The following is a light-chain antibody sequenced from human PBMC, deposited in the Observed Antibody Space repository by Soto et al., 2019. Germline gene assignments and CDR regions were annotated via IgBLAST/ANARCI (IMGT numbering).Light chain of an antibody. Sequence: QSALTQPASVSGSPGQSITISCTGTSSDVGSYNLVSWYQQHPGKAPKLMIYEGSKRPSGVSNRFSGSKSGNTASLTISGLQAEDGADYYCCSYAGSSTYVFGNGTKVTVL. J-gene: IGLJ1*01. CDR2: EGS. CDR1: SSDVGSYNL. CDR3: CSYAGSSTYV. V-gene: IGLV2-23*01.